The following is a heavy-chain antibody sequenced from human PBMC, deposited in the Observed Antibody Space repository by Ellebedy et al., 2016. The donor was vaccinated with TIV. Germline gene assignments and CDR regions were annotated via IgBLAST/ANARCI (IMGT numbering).Heavy chain of an antibody. D-gene: IGHD7-27*01. CDR3: AKDVVLIGEYYFDY. CDR1: GFTFSSYT. J-gene: IGHJ4*02. V-gene: IGHV3-64*02. CDR2: ISSNGGST. Sequence: GESLKISXAASGFTFSSYTMHWVRQAPGKGLEYVSAISSNGGSTYYADSVKGRFTISRDNSKNTLYLQMNSLRAEDTAIYYCAKDVVLIGEYYFDYWGQGTLVTVSS.